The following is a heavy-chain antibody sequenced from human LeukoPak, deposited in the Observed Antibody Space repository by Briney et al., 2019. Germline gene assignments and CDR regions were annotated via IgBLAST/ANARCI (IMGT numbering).Heavy chain of an antibody. CDR1: GGSISSGGYS. Sequence: SETLSLTCTVSGGSISSGGYSWSWIRQPPGKGLEWIGYIYHSGSTYYNPSLKSRVTISVDRSKNQFSLKLSSVTAADTAVYHCAREAMYSYGNNFDYWGQGTLVTVSS. CDR3: AREAMYSYGNNFDY. V-gene: IGHV4-30-2*01. D-gene: IGHD5-18*01. J-gene: IGHJ4*02. CDR2: IYHSGST.